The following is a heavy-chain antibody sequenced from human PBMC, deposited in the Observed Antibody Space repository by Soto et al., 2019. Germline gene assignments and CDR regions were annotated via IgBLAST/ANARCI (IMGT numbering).Heavy chain of an antibody. J-gene: IGHJ4*02. V-gene: IGHV1-2*02. CDR1: GYTFTGYY. CDR2: INPNSGGT. Sequence: GASVKVSCKASGYTFTGYYMHWVRQAPGQGLEWMGWINPNSGGTNYAQKFQGRVTMTRDTSISTAYMELSGLRSDDTAVYYCARGDITMIVVVIPSFDYWGQGTLVTVSS. D-gene: IGHD3-22*01. CDR3: ARGDITMIVVVIPSFDY.